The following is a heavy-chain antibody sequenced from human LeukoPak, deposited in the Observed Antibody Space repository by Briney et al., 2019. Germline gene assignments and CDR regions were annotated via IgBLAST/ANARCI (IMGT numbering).Heavy chain of an antibody. CDR3: ANGYCSGGSCYFGFNYYYGMDV. CDR2: IIPIFGTA. CDR1: GYTFTSYG. V-gene: IGHV1-69*13. J-gene: IGHJ6*02. D-gene: IGHD2-15*01. Sequence: EASVKVSCKASGYTFTSYGISWVRQAPGQGLEWMGGIIPIFGTANYAQKFQGRVTITADESTSTAYMELSSLRSEDTAVYYCANGYCSGGSCYFGFNYYYGMDVWGQGTTVTVSS.